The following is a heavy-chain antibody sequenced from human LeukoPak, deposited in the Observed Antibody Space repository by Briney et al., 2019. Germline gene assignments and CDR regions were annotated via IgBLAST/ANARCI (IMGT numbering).Heavy chain of an antibody. V-gene: IGHV3-21*01. CDR3: ARQDSSSWFIDY. CDR1: GFSFSTYT. J-gene: IGHJ4*02. CDR2: VIGSTTYI. Sequence: GGSLRLSCAASGFSFSTYTMNWVRQAPGKGLEWVSSVIGSTTYIYYADSVKGRFTISRDNSKNTLYLQMNSLRAEDTAVYYCARQDSSSWFIDYWGQGTRVTVSS. D-gene: IGHD6-13*01.